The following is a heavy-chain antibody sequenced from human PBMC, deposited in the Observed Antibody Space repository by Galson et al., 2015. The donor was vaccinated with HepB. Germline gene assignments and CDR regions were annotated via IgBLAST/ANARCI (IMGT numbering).Heavy chain of an antibody. V-gene: IGHV3-23*01. CDR2: ISGSGGST. D-gene: IGHD1-26*01. J-gene: IGHJ4*02. CDR3: ARHSGSYGY. Sequence: LRLSCAASGFTFSNAWMSWVRQAPGKGLEWVSAISGSGGSTYYADSVKGRFTISRDNSKNTLYLQMNSLRAEDTAVYYCARHSGSYGYWGQGTLVTVSS. CDR1: GFTFSNAW.